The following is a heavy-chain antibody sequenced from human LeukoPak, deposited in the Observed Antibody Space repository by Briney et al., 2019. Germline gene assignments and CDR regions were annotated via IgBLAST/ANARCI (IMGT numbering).Heavy chain of an antibody. J-gene: IGHJ4*02. D-gene: IGHD2-2*01. V-gene: IGHV1-2*02. CDR2: INPNTGGT. Sequence: WASVKVSCKASGYTFTGYSMHWVRQAPGLGLEWMGWINPNTGGTNYAQKFQGRVTMTRDTSITTAYLELSRLRSDDTAIYYCARVGVEGASCYDYWGQGTLVTVSS. CDR1: GYTFTGYS. CDR3: ARVGVEGASCYDY.